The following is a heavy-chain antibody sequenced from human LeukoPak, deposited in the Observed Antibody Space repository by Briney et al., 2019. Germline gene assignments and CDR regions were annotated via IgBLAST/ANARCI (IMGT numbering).Heavy chain of an antibody. CDR1: GYTFSSHG. CDR3: ARGEAGDSSAYYYNY. J-gene: IGHJ4*02. V-gene: IGHV1-18*04. Sequence: GASVKVSCKASGYTFSSHGISWVRQAPGQGLEWMGWISGYNGKTNYAQNFQGRVTMTTDTSTSTAYLELRSLRSDDTAVYYCARGEAGDSSAYYYNYWGQGTLVTVSS. D-gene: IGHD3-22*01. CDR2: ISGYNGKT.